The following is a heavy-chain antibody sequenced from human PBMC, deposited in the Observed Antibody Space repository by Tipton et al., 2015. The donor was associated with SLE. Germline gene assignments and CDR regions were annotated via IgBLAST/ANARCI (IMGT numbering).Heavy chain of an antibody. CDR2: INHSGST. CDR1: GFTFSSYA. D-gene: IGHD6-19*01. Sequence: LRLSCAASGFTFSSYAMSWVRQAPGKGLEWIGEINHSGSTNYNPSLKSRVTISVDTSKKEFSLNLTSVTAADTAVYYCARGWAVAGPLAFDYWGQGILVTVSS. CDR3: ARGWAVAGPLAFDY. V-gene: IGHV4-34*01. J-gene: IGHJ4*02.